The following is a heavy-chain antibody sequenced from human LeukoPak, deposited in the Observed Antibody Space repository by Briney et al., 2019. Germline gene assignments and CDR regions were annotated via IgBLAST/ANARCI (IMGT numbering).Heavy chain of an antibody. CDR1: GGSISSYY. D-gene: IGHD5-24*01. J-gene: IGHJ4*02. CDR2: IFYSGNT. Sequence: SETLSLTCTVSGGSISSYYWSWIRQPPGKGLEWIGYIFYSGNTDYSPSLKSRVTISKDTSKNQISLKLISVTAADTAVYYCASCRDVYNCVYWGPGTLVTVSS. V-gene: IGHV4-59*08. CDR3: ASCRDVYNCVY.